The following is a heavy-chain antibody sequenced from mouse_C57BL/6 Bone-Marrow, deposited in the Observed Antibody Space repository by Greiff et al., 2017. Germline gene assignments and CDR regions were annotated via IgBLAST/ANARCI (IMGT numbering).Heavy chain of an antibody. Sequence: VQLQQSGAELARPGASVKLSCKASGYTFTSYGISWVKQRTGQGLEWIGKIYPRSGNTYYNEKFKGKAPLTADKSSSTGYMELRSLTSEDSAVYVCARYYDYDLYYFDYWGQGTTLTVSS. CDR2: IYPRSGNT. CDR1: GYTFTSYG. V-gene: IGHV1-81*01. D-gene: IGHD2-4*01. J-gene: IGHJ2*01. CDR3: ARYYDYDLYYFDY.